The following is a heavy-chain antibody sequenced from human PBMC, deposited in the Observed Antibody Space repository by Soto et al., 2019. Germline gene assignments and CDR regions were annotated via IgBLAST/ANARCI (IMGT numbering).Heavy chain of an antibody. Sequence: QVQLQESGPGLVKPSGTLSLTCAVSGGSISSSNWWSWVRQPPGKGLEWIGESYHSGSTNYNPSLKSRVTISVDKYKNQFSLTLSSVTAADTAVYYCASVRGGYYYAMDVWGQGTTVTVSS. D-gene: IGHD3-10*02. V-gene: IGHV4-4*02. CDR3: ASVRGGYYYAMDV. J-gene: IGHJ6*02. CDR2: SYHSGST. CDR1: GGSISSSNW.